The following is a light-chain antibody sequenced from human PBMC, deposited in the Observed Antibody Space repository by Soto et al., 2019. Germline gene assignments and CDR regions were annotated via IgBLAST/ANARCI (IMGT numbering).Light chain of an antibody. V-gene: IGLV1-40*01. Sequence: QSVLTQPPSVSRAPGQRVTISCTRSSSNIGAGYDVHWYQQLPGTAPKLLIYGNSNRPSGVPDRFSGSKSGTSASLAITGLQAEDEADYYCQSYDSSLSVVVFGGGTKLTVL. CDR3: QSYDSSLSVVV. J-gene: IGLJ2*01. CDR2: GNS. CDR1: SSNIGAGYD.